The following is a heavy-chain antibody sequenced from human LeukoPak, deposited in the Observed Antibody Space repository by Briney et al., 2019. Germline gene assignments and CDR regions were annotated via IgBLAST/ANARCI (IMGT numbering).Heavy chain of an antibody. CDR3: AKDRQQALQRFYYGLDV. J-gene: IGHJ6*02. D-gene: IGHD6-13*01. Sequence: PGGSLRLSCAASGFTFSSYAMSWVRQAPGKGLEWVSAISGSGGSTYYADSVKGRFTISRDNSKNTLYLQMNSLRAEDTAVYYCAKDRQQALQRFYYGLDVWGQGTTVTVSS. CDR1: GFTFSSYA. CDR2: ISGSGGST. V-gene: IGHV3-23*01.